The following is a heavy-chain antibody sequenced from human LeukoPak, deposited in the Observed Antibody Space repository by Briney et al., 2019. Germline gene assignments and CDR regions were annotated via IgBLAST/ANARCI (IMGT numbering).Heavy chain of an antibody. CDR2: IIPIFGTA. D-gene: IGHD3-22*01. V-gene: IGHV1-69*05. CDR3: ARDSSGYYDAFDI. CDR1: GGTFSSYA. J-gene: IGHJ3*02. Sequence: GASVKFSCKASGGTFSSYAISWVRQAPGQGLEWMGRIIPIFGTANYAQKFQGRVTITTDESTSTAYMELSSLRSEDTAVYYCARDSSGYYDAFDIWGQGTMVTVSS.